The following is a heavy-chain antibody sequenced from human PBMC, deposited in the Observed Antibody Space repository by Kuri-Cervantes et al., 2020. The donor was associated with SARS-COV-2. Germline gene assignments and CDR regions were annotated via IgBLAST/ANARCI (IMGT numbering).Heavy chain of an antibody. Sequence: ASVKVSCKASGYTSALWGISWLRQAPGQGLEWVGWINGYNTDTVQPQSFQGRVTMTTDTSTSTAYMELRNLTSDDTAVYYCARSLRTATYFDYWGQGTLVTVSS. J-gene: IGHJ4*02. CDR1: GYTSALWG. V-gene: IGHV1-18*01. CDR3: ARSLRTATYFDY. D-gene: IGHD1-26*01. CDR2: INGYNTDT.